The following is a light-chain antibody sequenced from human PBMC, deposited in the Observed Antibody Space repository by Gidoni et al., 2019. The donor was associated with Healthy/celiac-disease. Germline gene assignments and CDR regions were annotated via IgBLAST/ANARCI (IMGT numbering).Light chain of an antibody. J-gene: IGKJ5*01. CDR2: GAS. CDR1: QCVSSSY. V-gene: IGKV3-20*01. CDR3: QQYGSWIT. Sequence: ETVLTQSPGTLPLSPGERATLSCRASQCVSSSYLAWYQQKPGQAPRLLIYGASSRATGIPDRFSGSGSGTDFTLTISRLEPEDFAVYYCQQYGSWITFXQXTRLEIK.